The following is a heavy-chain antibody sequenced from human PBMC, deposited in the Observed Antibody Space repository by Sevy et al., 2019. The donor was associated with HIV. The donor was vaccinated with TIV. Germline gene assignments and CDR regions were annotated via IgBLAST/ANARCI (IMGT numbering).Heavy chain of an antibody. D-gene: IGHD3-3*01. Sequence: GGSLRLSCVASGFRFSAFGMAWVRQAAGEGLEWVSGINGGGGSTYYRNSVKGRFTVSRDISKNTVYLQMNSLRADETAVYYCAKAPYYDFWSHNYNNWFDPWGQGTLVTVSS. J-gene: IGHJ5*02. CDR3: AKAPYYDFWSHNYNNWFDP. CDR1: GFRFSAFG. CDR2: INGGGGST. V-gene: IGHV3-23*01.